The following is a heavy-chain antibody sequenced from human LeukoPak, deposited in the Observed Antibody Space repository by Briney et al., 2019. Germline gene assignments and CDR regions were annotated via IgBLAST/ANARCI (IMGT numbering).Heavy chain of an antibody. CDR2: IDWDDDK. Sequence: SGPALVKPTQTLTLTCTFSGFSLSTSGMRVSWIRQPPGKALEWLARIDWDDDKFYSTSLKTRLTISKHTSKNQVVLTMTNMDPVDTATHYCARIRPYSSSSLGYYMDVWGKGTTVTVPS. CDR1: GFSLSTSGMR. D-gene: IGHD6-6*01. CDR3: ARIRPYSSSSLGYYMDV. V-gene: IGHV2-70*04. J-gene: IGHJ6*03.